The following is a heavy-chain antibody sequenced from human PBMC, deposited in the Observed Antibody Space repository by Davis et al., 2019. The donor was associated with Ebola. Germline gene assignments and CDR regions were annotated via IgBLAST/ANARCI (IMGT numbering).Heavy chain of an antibody. CDR3: ARDRYDSSGYSDY. CDR2: ISSSSSYI. D-gene: IGHD3-22*01. V-gene: IGHV3-21*01. Sequence: GESLKISCTASGFTFSSYEMNWVRQAPGKGLEWVSSISSSSSYIYYADSVKGRFTISRDNAKNSLYLQMNSLRAEDTAVYYCARDRYDSSGYSDYWGQGTLVTVSS. J-gene: IGHJ4*02. CDR1: GFTFSSYE.